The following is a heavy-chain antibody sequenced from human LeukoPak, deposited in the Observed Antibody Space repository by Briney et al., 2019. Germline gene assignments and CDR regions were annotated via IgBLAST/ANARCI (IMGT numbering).Heavy chain of an antibody. CDR1: GFTFSNYW. D-gene: IGHD2-2*01. V-gene: IGHV3-7*01. CDR3: ARGSYCSSTSCYRYYMDV. Sequence: GGSLRLSCAASGFTFSNYWMTWVRQAPGKGLEWVANIKKDGSERYYVDSVKGRFTISRDNAKNSLYLQMNSLRAEDTAVYYCARGSYCSSTSCYRYYMDVWGKGTTVTVSS. CDR2: IKKDGSER. J-gene: IGHJ6*03.